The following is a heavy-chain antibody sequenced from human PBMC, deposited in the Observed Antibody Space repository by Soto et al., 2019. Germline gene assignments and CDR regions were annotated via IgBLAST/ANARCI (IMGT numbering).Heavy chain of an antibody. CDR2: IYWNDDK. D-gene: IGHD3-16*01. CDR1: GFSLRTTGVG. J-gene: IGHJ4*02. V-gene: IGHV2-5*01. Sequence: QITLKESGPTLVEPTQTLTLTCTYSGFSLRTTGVGVGWIRQPPGKALEWLGIIYWNDDKRYSPSLKNRFTLTSDISKSQVVLTMPNMDPVDTATYYCAHTWGLSFDYSGQRTLVLVSS. CDR3: AHTWGLSFDY.